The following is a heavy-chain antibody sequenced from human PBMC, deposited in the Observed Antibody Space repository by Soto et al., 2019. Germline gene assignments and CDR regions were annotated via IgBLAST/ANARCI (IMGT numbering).Heavy chain of an antibody. V-gene: IGHV3-7*01. Sequence: PGGSLRLSCAVSGLTFSSYWMTWVGQAPGKGLEWVANINQDGSEKYYVDSVRGRFTMSRDNAKNSLYLQMNSLRAADTAVYYCARVVVATQIDFDYWGQGTLVTVSS. D-gene: IGHD1-26*01. CDR1: GLTFSSYW. CDR3: ARVVVATQIDFDY. CDR2: INQDGSEK. J-gene: IGHJ4*02.